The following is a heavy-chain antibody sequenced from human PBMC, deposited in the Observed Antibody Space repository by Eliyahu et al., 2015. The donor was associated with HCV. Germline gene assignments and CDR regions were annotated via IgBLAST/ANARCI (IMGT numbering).Heavy chain of an antibody. Sequence: EVQLVESGGGLVKPGGSLRLSCAASGFXFSXYSXNWVRQAPGKGLEWVSSISSSSSYIYYADSVKGRFTISRDNAKNSLYLQMNSLRAEDTAVYYCASYDFFKGYCSSTSCYATDYWGQGTLVTVSS. J-gene: IGHJ4*02. CDR1: GFXFSXYS. D-gene: IGHD2-2*01. CDR3: ASYDFFKGYCSSTSCYATDY. V-gene: IGHV3-21*01. CDR2: ISSSSSYI.